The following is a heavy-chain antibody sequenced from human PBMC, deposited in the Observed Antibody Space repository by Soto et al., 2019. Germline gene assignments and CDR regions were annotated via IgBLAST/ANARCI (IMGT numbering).Heavy chain of an antibody. CDR3: VRGQEVGAHFFDS. V-gene: IGHV3-64D*06. CDR2: ISSNGGST. J-gene: IGHJ4*02. Sequence: GGSLRLSCSASGFHFNIYGVHWVRPAPGKGLEYVSGISSNGGSTYYADSVKGRFTISRDNSKNTLYLQMSSLRAEDTAVYFCVRGQEVGAHFFDSWGQGTPVTVPS. CDR1: GFHFNIYG. D-gene: IGHD2-15*01.